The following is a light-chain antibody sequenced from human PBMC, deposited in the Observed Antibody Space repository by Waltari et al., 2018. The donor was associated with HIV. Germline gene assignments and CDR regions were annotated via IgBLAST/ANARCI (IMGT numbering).Light chain of an antibody. CDR3: QQYYSSPRT. CDR2: WAF. CDR1: KSYLSRSNNENY. V-gene: IGKV4-1*01. J-gene: IGKJ1*01. Sequence: DIVMPQSSDSVAESLGVMATIKCKSSKSYLSRSNNENYVAWYQQKPRQPPKLLIYWAFTRDSGVPDRFSGSGSGTDFSLTISSLQAEDVAVYYCQQYYSSPRTFGQGTNVEIK.